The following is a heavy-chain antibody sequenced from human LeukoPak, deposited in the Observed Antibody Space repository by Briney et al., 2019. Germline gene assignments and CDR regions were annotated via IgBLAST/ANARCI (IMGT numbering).Heavy chain of an antibody. V-gene: IGHV3-23*01. D-gene: IGHD3-10*01. Sequence: GGSLRLSCAASGFTFSSYAMSWVRQAPGKGLEWVSAISGSGGSTYYADSVKGRFTISRDNSKDTLYLQMNSLRAEDTAVYYCAKDQENYYGSGKNWFDPWGQGTLVTVSS. J-gene: IGHJ5*02. CDR1: GFTFSSYA. CDR2: ISGSGGST. CDR3: AKDQENYYGSGKNWFDP.